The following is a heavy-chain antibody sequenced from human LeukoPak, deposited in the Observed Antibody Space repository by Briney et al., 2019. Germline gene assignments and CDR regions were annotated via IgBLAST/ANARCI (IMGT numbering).Heavy chain of an antibody. CDR1: GFTFSSYA. CDR3: AKGHPRYYDFRSGYRS. D-gene: IGHD3-3*01. V-gene: IGHV3-23*01. CDR2: ISGSGGST. J-gene: IGHJ4*02. Sequence: GGSLRLSCAASGFTFSSYAMSWVRQAPGKGLEWVSAISGSGGSTYYADSVKGRFTISRDNSKNTLYLQMNSLRAEDTAVYYCAKGHPRYYDFRSGYRSWGQGTLVTVSS.